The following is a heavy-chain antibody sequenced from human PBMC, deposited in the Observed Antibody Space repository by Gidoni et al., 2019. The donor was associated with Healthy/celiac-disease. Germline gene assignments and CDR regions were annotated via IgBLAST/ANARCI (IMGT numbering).Heavy chain of an antibody. CDR2: IYHSGST. V-gene: IGHV4-38-2*01. J-gene: IGHJ5*02. CDR3: ARGSAPEENWFDP. Sequence: QVQLQESGPGLVKPSETLSLTCAVSGYSISSGYYWGWIRQPPGKGLEWIGSIYHSGSTYYNPSLKSRVTISVDTSKNQFSLKLSSVTAADTAVYYCARGSAPEENWFDPWGQGTLVTVSS. CDR1: GYSISSGYY.